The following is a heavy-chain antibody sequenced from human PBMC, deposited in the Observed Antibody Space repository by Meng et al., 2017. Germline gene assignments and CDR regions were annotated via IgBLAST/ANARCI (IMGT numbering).Heavy chain of an antibody. CDR1: GGTFSSYA. D-gene: IGHD4-17*01. CDR2: IIPIFGTA. Sequence: QVQLGESGGEVKKPGPSGKVSRKASGGTFSSYAISWVRQAPGQGLEWMGGIIPIFGTANYAQKFQGRVTITADESTSTAYMELSSLRSEDTAVYYCARDYGDYAWIAKRWFDPWGQGTLVTVSS. V-gene: IGHV1-69*01. J-gene: IGHJ5*02. CDR3: ARDYGDYAWIAKRWFDP.